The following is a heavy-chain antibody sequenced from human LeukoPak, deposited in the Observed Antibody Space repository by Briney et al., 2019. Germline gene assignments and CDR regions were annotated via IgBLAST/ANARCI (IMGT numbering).Heavy chain of an antibody. J-gene: IGHJ4*02. CDR2: NNHSGST. D-gene: IGHD6-6*01. V-gene: IGHV4-34*01. Sequence: PSETLSLTCAVYGGSFSGYYWSWIRQPPGKGLEWIGENNHSGSTNYNPSLKSRVTISVDTSKNQFSLKLSSVTAADTAVYYCARPSQAARYFDYWGQGTLVTVSS. CDR1: GGSFSGYY. CDR3: ARPSQAARYFDY.